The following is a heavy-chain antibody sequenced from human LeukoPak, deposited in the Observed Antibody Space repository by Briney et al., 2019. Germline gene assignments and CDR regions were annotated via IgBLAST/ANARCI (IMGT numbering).Heavy chain of an antibody. CDR3: ARQYRRDGYNSSHFDY. CDR1: GFTLSSYA. V-gene: IGHV3-23*01. D-gene: IGHD5-24*01. Sequence: GGSLRLSCAASGFTLSSYAMSWVRQAPGKGLEWVSAISGSGGSTYYADSVKGRFTISRDNSKNTLYLQMNSLRAEDTAVYYCARQYRRDGYNSSHFDYWGQGTLVTVSS. J-gene: IGHJ4*02. CDR2: ISGSGGST.